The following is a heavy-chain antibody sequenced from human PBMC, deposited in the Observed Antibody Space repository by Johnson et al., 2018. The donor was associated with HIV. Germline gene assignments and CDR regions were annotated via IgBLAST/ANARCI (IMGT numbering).Heavy chain of an antibody. Sequence: QVQLVESGGGLVKPGGSLRLSCAGSGFTFSSYGMHWVRQAPGKGLEWVSVIYSGGSTYYADSVKGRFTISRDNAKNSLYLQMNSLRAEDTAVYYCARDEYPLRAAAWKSAFDIWGQGTMVTVSS. V-gene: IGHV3-NL1*01. D-gene: IGHD6-13*01. CDR3: ARDEYPLRAAAWKSAFDI. J-gene: IGHJ3*02. CDR2: IYSGGST. CDR1: GFTFSSYG.